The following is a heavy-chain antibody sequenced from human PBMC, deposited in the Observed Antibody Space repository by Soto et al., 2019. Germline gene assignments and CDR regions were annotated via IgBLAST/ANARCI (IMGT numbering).Heavy chain of an antibody. CDR2: ISAYNGNT. D-gene: IGHD6-19*01. CDR3: ARDPSRGWYNNWFGP. V-gene: IGHV1-18*01. CDR1: GYTFTSYG. J-gene: IGHJ5*02. Sequence: ASVQVSCKDSGYTFTSYGISWVRQAPGHRLEWMGGISAYNGNTNYAQKLQGRVTMTTDTSTSTAYMELRSLRSDDTAVYYCARDPSRGWYNNWFGPWGEGTLVTVAS.